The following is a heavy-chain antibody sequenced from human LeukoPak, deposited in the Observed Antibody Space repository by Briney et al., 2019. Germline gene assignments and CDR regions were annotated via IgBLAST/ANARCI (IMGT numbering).Heavy chain of an antibody. CDR1: GGSFSGYY. J-gene: IGHJ6*03. CDR2: INHSRST. Sequence: SETLSLTCAVYGGSFSGYYWNWIRQPPGKGLEWIGEINHSRSTNYNPSLKSRVTISVDTSKNQFSLKLSSVTAADTAVYYCARISGYDYVYYYMDVWGKGTTVTISS. CDR3: ARISGYDYVYYYMDV. V-gene: IGHV4-34*01. D-gene: IGHD5-12*01.